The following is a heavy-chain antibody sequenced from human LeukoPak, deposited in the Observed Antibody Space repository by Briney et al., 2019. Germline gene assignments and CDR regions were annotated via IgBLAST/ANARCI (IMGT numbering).Heavy chain of an antibody. CDR3: AGDVHI. CDR2: IKQDGSEK. CDR1: GFTLSSYW. V-gene: IGHV3-7*01. J-gene: IGHJ3*02. Sequence: GGSLRLSCAASGFTLSSYWMSWVRQAPGKGLEWVANIKQDGSEKYYVDSVKGRFTISRDNAKNSLYLQMNSLRAEDTAVYYCAGDVHIWGQGTMVTVSS. D-gene: IGHD3-10*02.